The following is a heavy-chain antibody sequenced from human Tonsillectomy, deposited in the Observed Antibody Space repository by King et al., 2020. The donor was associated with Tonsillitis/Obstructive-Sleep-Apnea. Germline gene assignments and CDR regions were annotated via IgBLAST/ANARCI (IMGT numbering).Heavy chain of an antibody. CDR3: ARDSRSHYYDTSGYYTFDY. Sequence: QVQLVQSGAEVKKPGASVKVSCKASGYTFTTYGISWVRQAPGQGLEWMGWISAYNGDTNYAQKLPGRVTMTTDTSTSTAYMEVRSLRSDDTAVYYCARDSRSHYYDTSGYYTFDYWGQGTLVTVSS. CDR2: ISAYNGDT. V-gene: IGHV1-18*01. J-gene: IGHJ4*02. CDR1: GYTFTTYG. D-gene: IGHD3-22*01.